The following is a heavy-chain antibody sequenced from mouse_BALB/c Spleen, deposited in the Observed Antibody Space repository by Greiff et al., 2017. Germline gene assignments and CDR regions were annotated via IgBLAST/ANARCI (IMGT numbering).Heavy chain of an antibody. CDR1: GFNIKDTY. CDR3: ARPTMIRDY. CDR2: IDPANGNT. V-gene: IGHV14-3*02. Sequence: EVQVVESGAELVKPGASVKLSCTASGFNIKDTYMHWVKQRPEQGLEWIGRIDPANGNTKYDPKFQGKATITADTSSNTAYLQLSSLTSEDTAVYYCARPTMIRDYWGQGTTLTVSS. J-gene: IGHJ2*01. D-gene: IGHD2-4*01.